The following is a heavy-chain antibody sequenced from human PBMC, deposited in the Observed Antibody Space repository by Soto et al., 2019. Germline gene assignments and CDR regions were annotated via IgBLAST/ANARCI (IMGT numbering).Heavy chain of an antibody. D-gene: IGHD3-10*01. CDR3: ARKTTGTHPFDL. J-gene: IGHJ4*02. CDR2: IGVSGTGL. CDR1: GFTFSNYA. Sequence: GGSLRLSCAASGFTFSNYAMHWVRQAPGKGLEWVSGIGVSGTGLYYADSVKGRFTISRDNPRNTLDLQMSSLRVDDTAVYYCARKTTGTHPFDLWGQGTLVTVSS. V-gene: IGHV3-23*01.